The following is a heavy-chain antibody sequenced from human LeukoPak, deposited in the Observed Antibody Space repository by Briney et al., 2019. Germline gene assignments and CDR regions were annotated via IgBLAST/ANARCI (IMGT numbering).Heavy chain of an antibody. CDR3: TREPFGGYVGYFDY. V-gene: IGHV3-49*04. D-gene: IGHD5-12*01. CDR2: IRSKAYGGTT. CDR1: GFTLGDYA. J-gene: IGHJ4*02. Sequence: PGGSLRLSCTASGFTLGDYAMSWVRQAPGKGLEWVGFIRSKAYGGTTEYAASVKGRFTISRDDSKSIAYLQMNSLKTEDTAVYYCTREPFGGYVGYFDYWGQGTLVTVSS.